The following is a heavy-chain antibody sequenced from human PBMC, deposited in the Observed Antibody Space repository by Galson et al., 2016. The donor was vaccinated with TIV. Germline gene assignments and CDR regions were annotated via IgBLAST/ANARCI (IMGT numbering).Heavy chain of an antibody. J-gene: IGHJ6*02. CDR3: ARALDYFKSSAYSYRSDFYYYAMDA. D-gene: IGHD2/OR15-2a*01. Sequence: LRLSCAASGFPFRSYWMHWVRQAPGKGPMWVARINGDGSSSDYADSVEGRFTISRDNAKTTLSLQMNSLRAEDTAVYFCARALDYFKSSAYSYRSDFYYYAMDAWGLGTTVTVSS. CDR1: GFPFRSYW. V-gene: IGHV3-74*01. CDR2: INGDGSSS.